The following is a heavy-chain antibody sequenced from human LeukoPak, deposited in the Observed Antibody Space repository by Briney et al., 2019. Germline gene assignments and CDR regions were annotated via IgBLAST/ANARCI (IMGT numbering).Heavy chain of an antibody. J-gene: IGHJ4*02. CDR3: AREGEMAYLDY. Sequence: KTSETLSLTCTVSDGSITNYYWSWIRQPPGKKLEWIGYIFHTGSSTKNPSLRSRAAISIASSKNQISLTLRSVTAADTAVYYCAREGEMAYLDYWGQGTLVTVSS. V-gene: IGHV4-59*12. CDR2: IFHTGSS. CDR1: DGSITNYY. D-gene: IGHD2-8*01.